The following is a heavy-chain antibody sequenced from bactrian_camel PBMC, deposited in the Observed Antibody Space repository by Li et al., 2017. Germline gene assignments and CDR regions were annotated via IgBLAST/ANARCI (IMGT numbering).Heavy chain of an antibody. V-gene: IGHV3S6*01. Sequence: HVQLVESGGGLVQPGGSLRLSCAASGFTFSNYGMIWVRQAPGKGLEWVSTIDSDGRNTYYADSMKGRFTISRDNTKNTVYLQMNSLKSEDTAVYYCASQADYNEYADLGYWGQGTQVTVS. CDR2: IDSDGRNT. CDR1: GFTFSNYG. D-gene: IGHD2*01. J-gene: IGHJ6*01. CDR3: ASQADYNEYADLGY.